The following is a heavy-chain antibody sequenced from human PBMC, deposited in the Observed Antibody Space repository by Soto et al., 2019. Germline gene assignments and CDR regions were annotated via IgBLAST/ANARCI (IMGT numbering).Heavy chain of an antibody. D-gene: IGHD2-2*01. Sequence: QVQLVESGGGVVQPGRSLGLSCAASGFTFSNYAMNWVRQAPGKGLEWVALISYDGSNKYYADSVKGRFTISRDSSKNTLYLQMNSLRAADTAVYYCGRCTSTSCHLGSDYWGQGTLVTVSS. CDR2: ISYDGSNK. J-gene: IGHJ4*02. CDR3: GRCTSTSCHLGSDY. V-gene: IGHV3-30-3*01. CDR1: GFTFSNYA.